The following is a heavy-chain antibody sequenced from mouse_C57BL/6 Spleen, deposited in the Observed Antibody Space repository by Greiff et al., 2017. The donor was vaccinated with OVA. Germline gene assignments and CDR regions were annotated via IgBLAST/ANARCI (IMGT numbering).Heavy chain of an antibody. Sequence: EVQLQQSGPVLVKPGASVKISCKASGYTFTDYYMNWVKQSHGKSLEWIGVINPYNGGTSYNQKFKGKATLTVDKSSSTAYMELNSLTSEDSAVYYCAREVDYYGSSPSYAMDYWGQGTSVTVSS. D-gene: IGHD1-1*01. J-gene: IGHJ4*01. CDR3: AREVDYYGSSPSYAMDY. CDR2: INPYNGGT. CDR1: GYTFTDYY. V-gene: IGHV1-19*01.